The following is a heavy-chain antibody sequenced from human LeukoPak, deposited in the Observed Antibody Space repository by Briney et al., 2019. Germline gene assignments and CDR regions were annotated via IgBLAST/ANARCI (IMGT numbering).Heavy chain of an antibody. V-gene: IGHV4-59*12. D-gene: IGHD1-26*01. CDR3: ARDEIAGATGP. CDR1: GGSISSYY. J-gene: IGHJ5*02. CDR2: IYYSGST. Sequence: PSETLSLTCTVSGGSISSYYWSWIRQPPGKGLEWIGYIYYSGSTNYNPSLKSRVTISVDTSKNQFSLKLSSVTAADTAVYYCARDEIAGATGPWGQGTLVTVSS.